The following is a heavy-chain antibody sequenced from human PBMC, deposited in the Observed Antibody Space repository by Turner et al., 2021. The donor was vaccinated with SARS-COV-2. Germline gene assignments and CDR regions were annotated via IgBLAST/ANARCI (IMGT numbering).Heavy chain of an antibody. CDR2: IYYSGSA. V-gene: IGHV4-39*01. CDR3: ARLMDTAMDYYGTDV. Sequence: LQLPGSGPVLVIPLKTLSLTCAATAGSISSSSYYWGWIRQPPGKGLGWIGNIYYSGSAYYNPSLKSRVTISVDPSKNQFSLKLTSVAAEDTAVYYCARLMDTAMDYYGTDVWGQGTTVTVSS. D-gene: IGHD5-18*01. J-gene: IGHJ6*02. CDR1: AGSISSSSYY.